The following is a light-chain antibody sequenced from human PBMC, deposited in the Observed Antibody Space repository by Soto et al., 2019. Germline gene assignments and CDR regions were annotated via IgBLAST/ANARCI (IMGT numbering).Light chain of an antibody. CDR2: GNS. J-gene: IGLJ3*02. CDR3: AAWDDSLRGVV. Sequence: QSALPQPPSASGAPGQRVTLSCVGGSSNVGFNAVNWYQQLPGAAPKLLMHGNSQRPSGVPDRFSGSKSGTSASLAIIGLRTEDEADYYCAAWDDSLRGVVFGGGTQLT. V-gene: IGLV1-47*02. CDR1: SSNVGFNA.